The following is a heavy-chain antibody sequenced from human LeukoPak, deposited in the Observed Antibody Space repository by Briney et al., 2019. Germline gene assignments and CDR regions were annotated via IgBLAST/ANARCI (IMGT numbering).Heavy chain of an antibody. Sequence: SETLSLTCAVSGYSINIGYYWGWIGQPPGKGLEWIGSIFHSGSAYYNPSLKSRVTISVDTFKNQFSLKLNSVTAADTAVYYCARWTYSDYGFDYWGQGTLVTVSS. V-gene: IGHV4-38-2*01. J-gene: IGHJ4*02. CDR3: ARWTYSDYGFDY. CDR2: IFHSGSA. D-gene: IGHD4-11*01. CDR1: GYSINIGYY.